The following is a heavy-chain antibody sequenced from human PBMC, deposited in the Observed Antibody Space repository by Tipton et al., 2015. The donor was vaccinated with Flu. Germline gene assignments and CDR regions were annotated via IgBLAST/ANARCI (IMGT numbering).Heavy chain of an antibody. J-gene: IGHJ3*02. V-gene: IGHV4-59*12. D-gene: IGHD3-10*01. Sequence: TLSLTCTVSGGSISSYYWSWIRQPPGKGLKWIGYIYYSGSTNYNPSLKSRVTISVDTSKNQFSLKLSSVTAADTAVYYCARGVGEDAFDIWGQGTMVTVSS. CDR2: IYYSGST. CDR3: ARGVGEDAFDI. CDR1: GGSISSYY.